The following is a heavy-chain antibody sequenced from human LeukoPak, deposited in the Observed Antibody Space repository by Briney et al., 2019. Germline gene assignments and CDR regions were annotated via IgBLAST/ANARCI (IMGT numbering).Heavy chain of an antibody. CDR3: ARGVILGGYYLDY. CDR2: ISRNGGST. Sequence: GGSLRLSCSASGFTFNSYPVHWVRQAPGKGLESVSGISRNGGSTYYADSVKGRFTISRDNSKNTLYLQMSSLRAEDTAVYYCARGVILGGYYLDYWGQGTLVTVSS. J-gene: IGHJ4*02. CDR1: GFTFNSYP. D-gene: IGHD3-3*01. V-gene: IGHV3-64D*06.